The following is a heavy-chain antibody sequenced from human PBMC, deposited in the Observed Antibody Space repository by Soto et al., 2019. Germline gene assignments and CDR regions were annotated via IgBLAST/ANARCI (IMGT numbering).Heavy chain of an antibody. D-gene: IGHD3-16*01. CDR1: GGTFSSHT. Sequence: SVKVSCKASGGTFSSHTISWVRQAPGQGLEWMGGIIPFFKATNYAQKFQGRVTITADDSTSTAYMDLYSLRSEDTAVYYCARDVPLNYYDGTFSYYAMDVWGQGTTVTVSS. J-gene: IGHJ6*02. CDR3: ARDVPLNYYDGTFSYYAMDV. V-gene: IGHV1-69*13. CDR2: IIPFFKAT.